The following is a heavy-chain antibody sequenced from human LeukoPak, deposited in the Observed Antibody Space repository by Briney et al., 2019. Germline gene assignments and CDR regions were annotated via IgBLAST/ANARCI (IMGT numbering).Heavy chain of an antibody. CDR2: IKSETDGGIK. J-gene: IGHJ4*02. CDR3: ASGRSGYFDS. V-gene: IGHV3-15*01. CDR1: GLPLSNAW. Sequence: GGSLRLSCAASGLPLSNAWMTWVRQAPGKGLEWVARIKSETDGGIKDYAAPVKGTFTISRDDSENTVYLQMNSLKIEYTAGYYGASGRSGYFDSWGQGTLVFVSS.